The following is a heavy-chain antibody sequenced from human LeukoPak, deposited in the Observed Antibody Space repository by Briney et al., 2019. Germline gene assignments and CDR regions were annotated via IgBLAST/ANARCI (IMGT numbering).Heavy chain of an antibody. Sequence: SETLSLTCTVSGGSISSYYWSWIRQPPGKGLGYIGYVHYSGSTNYNPSLRSRVTISVDTSRNQFSLNLTSATAADTTIYYCAGSTVGNWFDPWGQGTLVTVSS. CDR1: GGSISSYY. J-gene: IGHJ5*02. CDR2: VHYSGST. V-gene: IGHV4-59*01. CDR3: AGSTVGNWFDP. D-gene: IGHD4-17*01.